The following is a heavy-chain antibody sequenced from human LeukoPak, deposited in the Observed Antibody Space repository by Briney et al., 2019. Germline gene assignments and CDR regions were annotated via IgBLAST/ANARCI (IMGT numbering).Heavy chain of an antibody. CDR3: ASPSGTYYSRFHY. CDR1: GGSISSSNYY. J-gene: IGHJ4*02. Sequence: PSETLSLTCTVSGGSISSSNYYWGWIRQPPGKGLEWIGSIYYSGSTYYNPSLKSRVTISVGTSKNQFSLKLSSVTAADTAVYYCASPSGTYYSRFHYWGQGALVTVSS. D-gene: IGHD1-26*01. CDR2: IYYSGST. V-gene: IGHV4-39*01.